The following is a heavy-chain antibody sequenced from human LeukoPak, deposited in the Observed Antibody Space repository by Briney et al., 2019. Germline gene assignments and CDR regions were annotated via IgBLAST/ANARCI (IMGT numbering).Heavy chain of an antibody. Sequence: SETLSLTCTVSGDSINDHYWSWIRQPPGEGLEWIAYIYSSVSTNYNPSLKSRVTISIDTSKSQFSLKLTSVTAADTGVYYCARQRCSGGSCYRADQLYYMDVWGKGTTVTVSS. V-gene: IGHV4-4*09. D-gene: IGHD2-15*01. CDR2: IYSSVST. CDR1: GDSINDHY. CDR3: ARQRCSGGSCYRADQLYYMDV. J-gene: IGHJ6*03.